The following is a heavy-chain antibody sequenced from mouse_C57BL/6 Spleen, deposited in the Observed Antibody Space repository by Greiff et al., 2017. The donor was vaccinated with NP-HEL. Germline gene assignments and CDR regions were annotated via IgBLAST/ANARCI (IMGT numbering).Heavy chain of an antibody. CDR2: ISYDGSN. CDR3: AREGHEGFAY. J-gene: IGHJ3*01. V-gene: IGHV3-6*01. CDR1: GYSITSGYY. Sequence: EVKLQESGPGLVKPSQSLSLTCSVTGYSITSGYYWNWLRQFPGNKLEWMGYISYDGSNNYNPSLKNRISITRDTSKNQFFLKLNSVTTVDTATYYCAREGHEGFAYWGQGTLVTVSA.